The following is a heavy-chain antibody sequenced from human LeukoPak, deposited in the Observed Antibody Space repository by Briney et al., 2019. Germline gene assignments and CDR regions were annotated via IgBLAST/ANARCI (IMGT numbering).Heavy chain of an antibody. CDR1: GGSISSYY. CDR2: IYTSGST. J-gene: IGHJ4*02. V-gene: IGHV4-4*07. CDR3: AIHTNYYDSSGYRTFDY. D-gene: IGHD3-22*01. Sequence: RSSETLSLTCTVSGGSISSYYWSWIRQPAGKGLEWIGRIYTSGSTNYNPSLKSRVTMSVDTSKNQFSLKLSSVTAADTAVYYCAIHTNYYDSSGYRTFDYWGQGTLVTVSS.